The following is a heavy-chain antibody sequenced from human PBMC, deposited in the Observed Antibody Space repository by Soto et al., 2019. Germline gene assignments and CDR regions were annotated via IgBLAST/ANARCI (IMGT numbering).Heavy chain of an antibody. D-gene: IGHD4-4*01. V-gene: IGHV3-33*01. CDR3: AREGKVTHYYYYGMDV. J-gene: IGHJ6*02. Sequence: GGSLRLSCAASGFTFSSYGMHWVRQAPGKGLEWVAVIWYDGSNKYYADSAKGRFTISRDNSKNTLYLQMNSLRAEDTAVYYCAREGKVTHYYYYGMDVWGQGTTVTVSS. CDR2: IWYDGSNK. CDR1: GFTFSSYG.